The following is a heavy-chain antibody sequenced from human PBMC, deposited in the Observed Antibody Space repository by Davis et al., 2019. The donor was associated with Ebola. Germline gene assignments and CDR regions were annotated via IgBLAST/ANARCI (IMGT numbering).Heavy chain of an antibody. CDR1: GFTFSSYW. Sequence: GESLKISCAASGFTFSSYWMHWVRQAPGKGLVWVSRINSDGSSTSYADSVKGRFTISRDNAKNTLYLQMNSLRAEDTAVYYCAICGVPLFDYWDQGTLVTVSS. J-gene: IGHJ4*02. CDR3: AICGVPLFDY. V-gene: IGHV3-74*01. CDR2: INSDGSST. D-gene: IGHD2-8*01.